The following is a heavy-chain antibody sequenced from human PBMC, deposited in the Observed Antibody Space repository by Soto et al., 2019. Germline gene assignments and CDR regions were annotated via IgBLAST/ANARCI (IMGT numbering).Heavy chain of an antibody. CDR3: AREGYYDSSGYSATNY. Sequence: QVQLQQWGAGLLKPSETLSLTCAVYGGSFSGYYWSWIRQPPGKGLEWIGEINHSGSTNYNPSLKSRVTILVDTSKNQLSLKLSSVTAADTAVYYCAREGYYDSSGYSATNYWGQGTLVTVSS. CDR2: INHSGST. D-gene: IGHD3-22*01. CDR1: GGSFSGYY. J-gene: IGHJ4*02. V-gene: IGHV4-34*01.